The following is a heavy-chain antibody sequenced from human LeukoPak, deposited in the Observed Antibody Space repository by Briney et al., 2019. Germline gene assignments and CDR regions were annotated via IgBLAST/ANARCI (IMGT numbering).Heavy chain of an antibody. D-gene: IGHD3-9*01. Sequence: GGSLRLSCATSGFTFSSYAMSWVRQAPGKGLEWVSGIGASGGSTYYADSVKGRFTISRENSKNTLYLQMNSLRTEDTAVYYCAKAEGYDILTGLDYWGQGTLVTVSS. CDR3: AKAEGYDILTGLDY. V-gene: IGHV3-23*01. CDR2: IGASGGST. J-gene: IGHJ4*02. CDR1: GFTFSSYA.